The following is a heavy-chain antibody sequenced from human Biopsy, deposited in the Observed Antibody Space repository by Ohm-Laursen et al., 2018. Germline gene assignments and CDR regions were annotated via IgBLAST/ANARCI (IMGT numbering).Heavy chain of an antibody. CDR2: ISYTGDT. D-gene: IGHD4-11*01. CDR1: GGSISSDY. Sequence: SETLSLTCTVSGGSISSDYWSWIRQTPGKGLEWIGYISYTGDTNYNPSLESRITISLDTSKNQFSLMLSSVTAANTAVYYCARSNGYGDYRFDYWGQGTLVTVSS. V-gene: IGHV4-59*01. J-gene: IGHJ4*02. CDR3: ARSNGYGDYRFDY.